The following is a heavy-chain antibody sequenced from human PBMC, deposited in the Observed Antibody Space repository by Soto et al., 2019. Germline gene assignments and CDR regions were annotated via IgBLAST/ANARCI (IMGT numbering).Heavy chain of an antibody. J-gene: IGHJ4*02. CDR3: ARGWVGTGSHYFRF. D-gene: IGHD3-9*01. V-gene: IGHV4-34*01. CDR2: INRSRST. Sequence: SETLSLTCAVYGESFSGYYWSWIRQPPGKGLEWNGEINRSRSTNHNPSLKSRVTISVDTSKNQFSLKLNSVTAADTAVYYCARGWVGTGSHYFRFWGQGTLVTVSS. CDR1: GESFSGYY.